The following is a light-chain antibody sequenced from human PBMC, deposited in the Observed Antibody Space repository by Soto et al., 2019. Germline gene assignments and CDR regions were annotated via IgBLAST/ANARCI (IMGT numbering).Light chain of an antibody. CDR1: NIGSKS. CDR3: QVSDSNSDQSYV. CDR2: GDS. V-gene: IGLV3-21*02. Sequence: SYELTQPPSVSVAPGQTARITCGGNNIGSKSVHWYQQKPGQAPVLVVYGDSDRPSGIPERFSGSNSGNTATPTISRVEAGDEADYYCQVSDSNSDQSYVFGTGTKVTVL. J-gene: IGLJ1*01.